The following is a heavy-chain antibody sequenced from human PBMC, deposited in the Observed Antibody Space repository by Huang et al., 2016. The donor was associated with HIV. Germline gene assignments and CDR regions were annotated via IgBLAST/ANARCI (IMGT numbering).Heavy chain of an antibody. V-gene: IGHV1-69*01. CDR1: GGSFRNFA. D-gene: IGHD3-22*01. Sequence: QVQLVQSGAEVKKPGSSVKVSCKASGGSFRNFAIGWVRQAPGQGFEWMGGISPTLGTANYAQKFQGRVTIIADESTSTAYMELSSLRSEDTAVYYCATVDYYDTSGPQRGYFDNWGQGTLVTVSS. CDR2: ISPTLGTA. CDR3: ATVDYYDTSGPQRGYFDN. J-gene: IGHJ4*02.